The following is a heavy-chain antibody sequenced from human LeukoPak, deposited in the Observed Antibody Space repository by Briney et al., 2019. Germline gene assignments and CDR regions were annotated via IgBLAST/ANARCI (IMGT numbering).Heavy chain of an antibody. D-gene: IGHD5-12*01. Sequence: GASVKVSCKASGYTFTGCYMHWVRQAPGQGLEWMGWVNPNSGGTNYAQKLQGRVTMTTDTSTSTAYMELRSLRSDDTAVYYCARARARGYSGSGGYWGQGTLVTVSS. CDR3: ARARARGYSGSGGY. J-gene: IGHJ4*02. V-gene: IGHV1-2*02. CDR1: GYTFTGCY. CDR2: VNPNSGGT.